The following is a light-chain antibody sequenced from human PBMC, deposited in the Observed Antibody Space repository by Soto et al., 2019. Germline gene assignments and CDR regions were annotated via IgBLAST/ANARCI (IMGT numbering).Light chain of an antibody. CDR1: SSDIGSYNF. CDR2: DVS. CDR3: SSYRRGSTLV. Sequence: QSALTQPASVSGSPGQSITISCTGTSSDIGSYNFVSWYQQHPGKAPKLMIYDVSNRPSGVSNLFSGSKSGNTASLTISGLQTDDEADYYCSSYRRGSTLVFGGGTKLTVL. V-gene: IGLV2-14*01. J-gene: IGLJ2*01.